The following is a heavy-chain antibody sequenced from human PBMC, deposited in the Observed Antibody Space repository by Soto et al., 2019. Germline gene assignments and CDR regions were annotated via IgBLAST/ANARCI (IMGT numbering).Heavy chain of an antibody. D-gene: IGHD6-13*01. V-gene: IGHV3-23*01. CDR1: GFTFSSYA. J-gene: IGHJ4*02. Sequence: GGSLRLSCAASGFTFSSYAMSWVRQAPGKGLEWVSTISGSSSSTYYADSVKGGFTISRDNSKNTLYLQMNSLRAEATAVYYCAKAGAAGWVDYWVQGSLVTVSS. CDR3: AKAGAAGWVDY. CDR2: ISGSSSST.